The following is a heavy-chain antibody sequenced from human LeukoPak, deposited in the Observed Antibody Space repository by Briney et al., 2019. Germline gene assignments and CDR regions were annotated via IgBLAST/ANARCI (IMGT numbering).Heavy chain of an antibody. Sequence: GGSLRLSCAASGFTFSSYGMTWVRQAPGKGLEWVSYISSSSSTIYYADSVKGRFTISRDNSKNTLYLQMNSLRAEDTAVYYCAKDRNSGSYLLENWFDPWGQGTLVTVSS. D-gene: IGHD1-26*01. CDR3: AKDRNSGSYLLENWFDP. J-gene: IGHJ5*02. CDR1: GFTFSSYG. V-gene: IGHV3-48*01. CDR2: ISSSSSTI.